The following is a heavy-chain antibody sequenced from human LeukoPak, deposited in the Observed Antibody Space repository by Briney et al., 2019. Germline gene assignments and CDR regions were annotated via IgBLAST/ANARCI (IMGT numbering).Heavy chain of an antibody. Sequence: AAVTVTLLCSGYTFTHYYMHWVRQAPGQGRAWMGWINPNSGGTNYAQKFQGRVTMTRDTSISTAYMELSRLRSDDTAVYYCASTSASGSYGYWGQGTLVTVSS. D-gene: IGHD1-26*01. CDR1: GYTFTHYY. J-gene: IGHJ4*02. CDR3: ASTSASGSYGY. CDR2: INPNSGGT. V-gene: IGHV1-2*02.